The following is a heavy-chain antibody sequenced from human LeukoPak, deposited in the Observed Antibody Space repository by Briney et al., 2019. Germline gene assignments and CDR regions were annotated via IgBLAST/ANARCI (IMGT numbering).Heavy chain of an antibody. CDR3: AREIVDTAMVTNGWFDP. V-gene: IGHV1-2*02. CDR1: GYTFTGYY. D-gene: IGHD5-18*01. CDR2: INPNSGGT. J-gene: IGHJ5*02. Sequence: GASVKVSCTASGYTFTGYYMHWVRQAPGQGLEWMGWINPNSGGTNYAQKFQGRVTMTRDTSISTAYMELSRLRSDDTAVYYCAREIVDTAMVTNGWFDPWGQGTLVTVSS.